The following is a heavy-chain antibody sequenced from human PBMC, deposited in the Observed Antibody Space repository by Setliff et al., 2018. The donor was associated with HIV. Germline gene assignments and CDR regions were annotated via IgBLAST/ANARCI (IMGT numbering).Heavy chain of an antibody. J-gene: IGHJ5*02. D-gene: IGHD3-22*01. CDR3: ARVPKSGSSRWFDP. V-gene: IGHV4-59*01. Sequence: SETLSLTCTVSGGSISSYYWSWIRQPPGKGLEWIGYIYYSGSTSYNPSLKSRVTISVDASKNQFSLKLSSVTAADTAVYCCARVPKSGSSRWFDPWGQGTLVTVSS. CDR1: GGSISSYY. CDR2: IYYSGST.